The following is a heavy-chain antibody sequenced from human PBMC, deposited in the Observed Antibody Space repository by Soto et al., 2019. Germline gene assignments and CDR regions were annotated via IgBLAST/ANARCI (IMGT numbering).Heavy chain of an antibody. CDR1: GFIFGDFA. V-gene: IGHV3-49*04. CDR3: ARGTDGFEF. D-gene: IGHD1-1*01. CDR2: MRSEDYGGTT. Sequence: GGSLRLSCTGSGFIFGDFAVSWVRQAPGKGLEWVGFMRSEDYGGTTEYAASVKGRFTISRDDYKNIGFLHMDSLKNEDTGVYYCARGTDGFEFWGRGILVTVS. J-gene: IGHJ4*02.